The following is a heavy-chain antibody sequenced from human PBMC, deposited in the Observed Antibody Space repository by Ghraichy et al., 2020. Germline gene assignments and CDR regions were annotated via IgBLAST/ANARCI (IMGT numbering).Heavy chain of an antibody. V-gene: IGHV3-73*01. J-gene: IGHJ4*02. CDR2: VRSKASSYAT. D-gene: IGHD2-15*01. CDR1: GFTFSGSA. CDR3: TRLKCNGGSCYSGGDY. Sequence: LSLTCAASGFTFSGSAMHWVRQAPGKGLEWVARVRSKASSYATAYAASVKGRFTISRDDSKNTAYLEMNSLKTEDTAVYYCTRLKCNGGSCYSGGDYWGQGTLVTVSS.